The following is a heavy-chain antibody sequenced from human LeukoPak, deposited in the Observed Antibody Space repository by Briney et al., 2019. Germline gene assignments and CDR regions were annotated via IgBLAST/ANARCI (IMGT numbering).Heavy chain of an antibody. CDR1: GYTFTSYG. D-gene: IGHD2-15*01. CDR3: ARDSGCSGGSCYGMDV. V-gene: IGHV1-18*01. J-gene: IGHJ6*02. Sequence: ASVKVSCKASGYTFTSYGISWVRQAPEQWLEWLGWISAYNGNTNYAQKLQVRVTMTTDTSTTTAQRELRSLRSDDTAVYYCARDSGCSGGSCYGMDVWGQGTTVTVSS. CDR2: ISAYNGNT.